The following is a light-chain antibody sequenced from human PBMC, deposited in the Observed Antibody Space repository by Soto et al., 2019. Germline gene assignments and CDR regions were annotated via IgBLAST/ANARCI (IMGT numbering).Light chain of an antibody. V-gene: IGKV3-20*01. CDR3: QQYGSSGT. CDR2: DAS. CDR1: QSVSSY. Sequence: EIVLTQSPGTLSLSPGERATLSCRASQSVSSYLAWYPQKPGQAPRLLIYDASNRATGIPDRFSGSGSGTDFTLTISRLEPEDFAVDYCQQYGSSGTFGQGTKVDIK. J-gene: IGKJ1*01.